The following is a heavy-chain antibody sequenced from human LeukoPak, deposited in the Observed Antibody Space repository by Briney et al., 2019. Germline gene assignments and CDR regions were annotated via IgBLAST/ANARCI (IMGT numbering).Heavy chain of an antibody. V-gene: IGHV1-69*05. J-gene: IGHJ4*02. D-gene: IGHD3-22*01. Sequence: SVKVSCKASGGTFSSYAISWVRQAPGQGLEWMGRIIPIFGTANYAQKFQGRVTITTDESTSTAYMELSSLRSEDTAVYYCAREKKYYYDSSGYFGDYWGQGTLVTVSS. CDR2: IIPIFGTA. CDR3: AREKKYYYDSSGYFGDY. CDR1: GGTFSSYA.